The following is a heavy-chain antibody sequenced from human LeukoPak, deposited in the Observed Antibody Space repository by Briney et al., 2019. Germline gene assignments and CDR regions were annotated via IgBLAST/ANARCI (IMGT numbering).Heavy chain of an antibody. D-gene: IGHD5-18*01. CDR1: GGSISSSSYY. CDR3: ARHGYIYVDY. Sequence: PSETLSLTCTVSGGSISSSSYYWGWIRQPPGKGLEWIGSIYYSGSTYYNPSLKSRATISVDTSKNQFSLKLSSVTAADTAVYYCARHGYIYVDYWGQGTLVTVSS. CDR2: IYYSGST. J-gene: IGHJ4*02. V-gene: IGHV4-39*01.